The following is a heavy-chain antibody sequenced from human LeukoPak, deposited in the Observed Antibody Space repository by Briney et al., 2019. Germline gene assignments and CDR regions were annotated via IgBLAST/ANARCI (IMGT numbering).Heavy chain of an antibody. CDR1: GGSFSDYY. V-gene: IGHV4-34*01. CDR2: INHSGST. D-gene: IGHD6-6*01. CDR3: ARVIPARREFDY. J-gene: IGHJ4*02. Sequence: SETLSLTCAVYGGSFSDYYWSWIRQPPGKGLEWIGEINHSGSTNYNPSLKSRVITSINTSKSQFSLRLSYVTAADTAVYYWARVIPARREFDYWGQGTLVTVSS.